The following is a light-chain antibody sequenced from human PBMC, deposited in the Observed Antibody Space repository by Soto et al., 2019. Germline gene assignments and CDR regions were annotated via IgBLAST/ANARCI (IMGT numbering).Light chain of an antibody. V-gene: IGKV1-5*01. CDR3: QHDNTYSWT. CDR1: QSITTW. J-gene: IGKJ1*01. Sequence: DIQMTQSPSTLSASVGDRVTITCRASQSITTWLAWYQQKPGKAPNLLIYDASSLESGVPSRFSGSGSGTEFTLTISSLQPDDFAPYYCQHDNTYSWTFGQGTNVDVK. CDR2: DAS.